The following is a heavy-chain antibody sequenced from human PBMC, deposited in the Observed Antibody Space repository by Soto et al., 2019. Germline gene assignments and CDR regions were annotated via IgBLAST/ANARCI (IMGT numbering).Heavy chain of an antibody. Sequence: SKTMSLTCTVSGGSISSGDYYWSWIRQPPGKGLEWIGYIYYSGSTYYNPSLKSRVTISVDTSKNQFSLKLSSVTAADTAVYYCVRGLGYGSSTSCYYWFDHWGKRTLVTVSS. CDR1: GGSISSGDYY. V-gene: IGHV4-30-4*01. J-gene: IGHJ5*02. D-gene: IGHD2-2*01. CDR3: VRGLGYGSSTSCYYWFDH. CDR2: IYYSGST.